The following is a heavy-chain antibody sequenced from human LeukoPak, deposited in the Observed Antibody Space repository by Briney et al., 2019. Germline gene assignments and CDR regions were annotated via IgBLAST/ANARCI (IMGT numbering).Heavy chain of an antibody. V-gene: IGHV3-72*01. CDR1: GVIFSDHY. Sequence: PGGSLRLSCAASGVIFSDHYIDWVRQTPQRGLEWLGRSRNRAHNFMTEYAASVKDRFSISRDDSQNSLFLQMTNLMTDDTAVYYCARGDGWSFDYWGQGSLVIVSS. CDR3: ARGDGWSFDY. CDR2: SRNRAHNFMT. D-gene: IGHD6-19*01. J-gene: IGHJ4*02.